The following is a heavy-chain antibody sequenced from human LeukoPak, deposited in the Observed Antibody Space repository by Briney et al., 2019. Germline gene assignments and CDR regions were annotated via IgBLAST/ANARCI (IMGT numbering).Heavy chain of an antibody. CDR1: GFTFTYSW. V-gene: IGHV3-7*01. CDR2: INKEGNRK. J-gene: IGHJ1*01. CDR3: ARDAGWGYYDL. D-gene: IGHD3-22*01. Sequence: PGGSLRLSCAASGFTFTYSWMTWVRQAPGRGLEWVANINKEGNRKYYVDSVKGRFAISRDNANNSMLLQMTSLRAEDASVYFCARDAGWGYYDLWGQGTPVTVSP.